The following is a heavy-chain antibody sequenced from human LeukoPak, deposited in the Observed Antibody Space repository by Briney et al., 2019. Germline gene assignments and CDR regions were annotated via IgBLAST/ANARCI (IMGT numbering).Heavy chain of an antibody. CDR2: INPDESHT. CDR1: GFSFSTSW. V-gene: IGHV3-7*01. J-gene: IGHJ4*02. Sequence: PGGSLRLSCAASGFSFSTSWMAWVRQAPGKGLQWVGNINPDESHTDYMDSVKGRFTMSRDNAENSLFLQVHSLRDEDTAVYYXXXXXAYDAFDYWGRGTLVTVSS. D-gene: IGHD5-12*01. CDR3: XXXXAYDAFDY.